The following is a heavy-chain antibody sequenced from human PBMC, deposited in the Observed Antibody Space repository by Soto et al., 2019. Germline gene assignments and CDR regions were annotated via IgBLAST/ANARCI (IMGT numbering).Heavy chain of an antibody. Sequence: GGSLRLSCAASGFTFSDYYMSWIRQAPGKGLEWVSYISSSGSTIYYADSVKGRFTISRDNAKNSLYLQMNSLRAEDTAVYYCATHYYGSGSPLDYYMDVWGKGTTVTISS. J-gene: IGHJ6*03. D-gene: IGHD3-10*01. CDR2: ISSSGSTI. CDR3: ATHYYGSGSPLDYYMDV. CDR1: GFTFSDYY. V-gene: IGHV3-11*01.